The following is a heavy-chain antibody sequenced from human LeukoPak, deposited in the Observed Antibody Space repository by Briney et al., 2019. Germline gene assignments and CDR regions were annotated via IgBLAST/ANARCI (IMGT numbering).Heavy chain of an antibody. D-gene: IGHD2-2*01. Sequence: SETLSLTCAVYGGSFSGYYWSWIRQPPGKGLEWIGEINHSGSTNYNPSLKSRVTISVDTSKNQFSLKLSSVTAADTAAYYCARVVVPQSFDYWGQGTLVTVSS. J-gene: IGHJ4*02. CDR1: GGSFSGYY. CDR3: ARVVVPQSFDY. CDR2: INHSGST. V-gene: IGHV4-34*01.